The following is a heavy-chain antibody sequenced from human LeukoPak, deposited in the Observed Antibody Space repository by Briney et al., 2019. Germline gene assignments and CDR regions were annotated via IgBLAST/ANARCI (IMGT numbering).Heavy chain of an antibody. D-gene: IGHD4-17*01. J-gene: IGHJ6*02. CDR3: ARDSYGDYERYYYGMDV. CDR2: ISSSSSYI. Sequence: PGGSLRLSCAASGFTFSDYYMNWVRQAPGKGLEWVSSISSSSSYIYYADSVKGRFTISRDNAKNSLYLQMNSLRAEDTAVYYCARDSYGDYERYYYGMDVWGQGTTVTVSS. V-gene: IGHV3-21*01. CDR1: GFTFSDYY.